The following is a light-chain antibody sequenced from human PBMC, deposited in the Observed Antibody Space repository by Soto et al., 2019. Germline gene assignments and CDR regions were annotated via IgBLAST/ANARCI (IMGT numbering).Light chain of an antibody. CDR2: AAS. CDR3: QQANSFPIT. CDR1: QSISSY. V-gene: IGKV1-39*01. Sequence: DIQVTQSPSSLSASVGDRVTITCRASQSISSYLNWYQQKPGKAPKLLIYAASSLQSGVPLRFSGSGSGTDFTLTISSLQPEDFATYYCQQANSFPITFGQGTKVDIK. J-gene: IGKJ1*01.